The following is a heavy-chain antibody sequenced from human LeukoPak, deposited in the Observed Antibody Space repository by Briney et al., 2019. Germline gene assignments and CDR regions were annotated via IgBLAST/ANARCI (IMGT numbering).Heavy chain of an antibody. CDR3: AVGGPYYYDSSGYYF. Sequence: ASVKVSCKASGYTFTSYGISWVRQAPGQGLEWMGWISAYNGNTNYAQKLQGRVTMTTDTSTSTAYMELRSLRFDDTAVYYCAVGGPYYYDSSGYYFRGQGTLVTVSS. CDR1: GYTFTSYG. CDR2: ISAYNGNT. V-gene: IGHV1-18*01. D-gene: IGHD3-22*01. J-gene: IGHJ4*02.